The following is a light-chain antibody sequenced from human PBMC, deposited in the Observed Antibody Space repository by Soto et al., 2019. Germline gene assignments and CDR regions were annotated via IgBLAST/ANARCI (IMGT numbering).Light chain of an antibody. CDR3: TVWDDSLRGRL. J-gene: IGLJ2*01. V-gene: IGLV1-47*01. CDR2: RNN. Sequence: QSALTQPPSASGTPGQRVTIPCSGSSSNIESNYVYWYQQLPGTAPRLLIYRNNQRPSGVPDRFSGSKSGTSASLAISALRSEDEADYYCTVWDDSLRGRLFGGGTKVTVL. CDR1: SSNIESNY.